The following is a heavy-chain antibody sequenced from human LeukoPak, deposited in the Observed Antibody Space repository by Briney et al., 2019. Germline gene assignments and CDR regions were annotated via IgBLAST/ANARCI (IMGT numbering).Heavy chain of an antibody. V-gene: IGHV1-18*01. D-gene: IGHD2-15*01. CDR3: VREDCSDSSCYLGDV. CDR2: IYTYNGIT. Sequence: EASVKVSCKASGYTFTSHGISWVRQAPGQGLEWMGWIYTYNGITNYAQRVQGRVTMTTDTSTNTAYMELRNLRSDDTAVYYCVREDCSDSSCYLGDVWGQGTTVTVFS. J-gene: IGHJ6*02. CDR1: GYTFTSHG.